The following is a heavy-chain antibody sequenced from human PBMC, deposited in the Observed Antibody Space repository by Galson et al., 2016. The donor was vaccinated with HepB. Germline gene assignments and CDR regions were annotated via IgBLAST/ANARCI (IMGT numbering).Heavy chain of an antibody. CDR1: GVVFSNYA. J-gene: IGHJ4*02. CDR3: AMVPVDREYYY. Sequence: SLRLSCAASGVVFSNYAMTWVRQAPGKGLEWVSGISHGGGRTFYADSVEGRFTISRDNSQNTVFLQMNSLRGDDTAVYYCAMVPVDREYYYWGQGTLVTVSS. V-gene: IGHV3-23*01. D-gene: IGHD2-2*01. CDR2: ISHGGGRT.